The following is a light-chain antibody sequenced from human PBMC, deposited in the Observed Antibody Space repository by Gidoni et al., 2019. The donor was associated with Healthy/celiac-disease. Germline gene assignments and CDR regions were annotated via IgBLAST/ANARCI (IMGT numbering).Light chain of an antibody. CDR3: QQYGSSPRT. J-gene: IGKJ1*01. CDR2: GAS. CDR1: HCVSSSY. V-gene: IGKV3-20*01. Sequence: RHCVSSSYLAWYQQKPGQAPRLLIYGASSRATGIPERFSGSGSGTDFTLTISRLEPEDFAVYYCQQYGSSPRTFXQXTKVEIK.